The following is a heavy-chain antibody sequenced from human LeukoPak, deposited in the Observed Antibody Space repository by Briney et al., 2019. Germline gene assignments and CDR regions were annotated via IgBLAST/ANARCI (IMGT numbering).Heavy chain of an antibody. CDR1: GFTFSSYG. CDR2: IWYDGSNK. Sequence: QPGGSLRLSCAASGFTFSSYGMHWVRQAPGKGLEWVAVIWYDGSNKYYADSVKGRFTISRDNSKNTLYLQMNSLRAEDTALYYCARDYDSSGYPYYYGMDVWGQGTTVTVSS. V-gene: IGHV3-33*01. D-gene: IGHD3-22*01. J-gene: IGHJ6*02. CDR3: ARDYDSSGYPYYYGMDV.